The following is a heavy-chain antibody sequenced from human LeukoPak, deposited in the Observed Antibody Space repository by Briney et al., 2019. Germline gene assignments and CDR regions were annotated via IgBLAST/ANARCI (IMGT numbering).Heavy chain of an antibody. CDR1: GYTFTSYG. D-gene: IGHD3-16*01. V-gene: IGHV1-18*04. CDR2: ISAYNGNT. J-gene: IGHJ4*02. CDR3: ARDAIKFITFVGVTLDY. Sequence: ASVKVSCKASGYTFTSYGISWVRQAPGQGLEWMGWISAYNGNTNYAQKLQGRVTMTTDTSTSTAYMELRSLRSDDTAVYYCARDAIKFITFVGVTLDYWGQGTLVTVSS.